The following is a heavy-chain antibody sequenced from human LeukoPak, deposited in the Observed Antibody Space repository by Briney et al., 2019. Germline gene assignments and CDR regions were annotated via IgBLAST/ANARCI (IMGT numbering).Heavy chain of an antibody. CDR3: ARDPGHEGLDY. J-gene: IGHJ4*02. V-gene: IGHV3-48*03. D-gene: IGHD3-3*01. CDR2: ISSSGSTI. Sequence: GGSLRLSCAASGFTFSSYEMNWVRQAPGKGLEWVSYISSSGSTIYYADSVKGRFTISRDNSKNSLYQQMNSLRAEDTAVYYCARDPGHEGLDYWGQGTLVTVSS. CDR1: GFTFSSYE.